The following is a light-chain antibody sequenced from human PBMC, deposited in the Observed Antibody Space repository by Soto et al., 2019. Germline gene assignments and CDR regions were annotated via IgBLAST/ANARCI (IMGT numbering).Light chain of an antibody. V-gene: IGKV3-15*01. CDR1: QSVSSSY. CDR3: QQYNNWPIT. J-gene: IGKJ5*01. CDR2: AAS. Sequence: EIVLTQSPGTLSLSPGERATLSCRASQSVSSSYLAWYQQKPGQAPRLLIYAASTRATGLPARFSGSGSGTEFTLTISSPQSEDFAVYYCQQYNNWPITFGQGTRLEIK.